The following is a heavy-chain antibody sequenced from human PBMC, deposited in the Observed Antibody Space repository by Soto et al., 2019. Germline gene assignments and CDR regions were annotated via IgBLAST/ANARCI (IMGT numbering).Heavy chain of an antibody. CDR3: ARESSRGYYDSSGYYLGYFDY. CDR2: TYYRSKWYN. V-gene: IGHV6-1*01. Sequence: QSQTLSLTCAISGDSVSSNSAAWNWIRQSPSRGLEWLGRTYYRSKWYNDYAVSVKSRITINPDTSKNQFSLQLNSVTPEDTAVYYCARESSRGYYDSSGYYLGYFDYWGQGTLVTVSS. CDR1: GDSVSSNSAA. D-gene: IGHD3-22*01. J-gene: IGHJ4*02.